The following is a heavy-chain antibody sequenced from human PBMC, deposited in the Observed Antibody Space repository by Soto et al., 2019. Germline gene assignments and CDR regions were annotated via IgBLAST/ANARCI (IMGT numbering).Heavy chain of an antibody. CDR3: ARVRGVATISYVDY. CDR1: RSSFSGYS. CDR2: IIPIFGTA. Sequence: SEKRSWDGSRSSFSGYSMHWVRQTLGQGLEWMGGIIPIFGTANYAQKFQGRVTITADESTSTAYMELSSLRSEDTAVYYCARVRGVATISYVDYWGQGTLVTVSS. D-gene: IGHD5-12*01. V-gene: IGHV1-69*01. J-gene: IGHJ4*02.